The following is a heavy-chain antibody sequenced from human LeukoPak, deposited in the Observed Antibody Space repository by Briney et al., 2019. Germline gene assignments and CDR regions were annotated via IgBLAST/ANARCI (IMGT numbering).Heavy chain of an antibody. Sequence: GGSLRLPCAASGFTFSSYWMSWVRQAPGKGLEWVANIKQDGSEKYYVDSVKGRFTISRDNAKNSLYLQMNSLRAEDTAVYYCARDEGIAAAGTPFDYWGQGTLVTVSS. CDR1: GFTFSSYW. CDR3: ARDEGIAAAGTPFDY. CDR2: IKQDGSEK. J-gene: IGHJ4*02. D-gene: IGHD6-13*01. V-gene: IGHV3-7*01.